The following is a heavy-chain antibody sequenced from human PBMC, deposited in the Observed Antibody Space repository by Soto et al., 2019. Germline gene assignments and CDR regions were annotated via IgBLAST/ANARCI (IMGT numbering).Heavy chain of an antibody. J-gene: IGHJ4*02. CDR2: ISAYNGNT. V-gene: IGHV1-18*01. CDR1: GGTFSSYA. CDR3: ARDLRYYYDSSGYYSPLDY. D-gene: IGHD3-22*01. Sequence: ASVKVSCKASGGTFSSYAISWVRQAPGQGLEWMGWISAYNGNTNYAQELQGRVTMTTDTSTSTAYMELRSLRSDDTAVYYCARDLRYYYDSSGYYSPLDYWGQGTLVTVSS.